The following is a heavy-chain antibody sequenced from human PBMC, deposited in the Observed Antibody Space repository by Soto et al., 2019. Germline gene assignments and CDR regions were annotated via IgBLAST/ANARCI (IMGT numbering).Heavy chain of an antibody. CDR3: ARGPDPPRPAAFDI. Sequence: SETLSLTCAVYGGSFSGYYWSWIRQPPGKGLEWIGEINHSGSTNYNPSLKSRVTISVDTSKNQFSLKLSSVTAADTAVYYCARGPDPPRPAAFDIWGQGTMVTVSS. V-gene: IGHV4-34*01. J-gene: IGHJ3*02. CDR1: GGSFSGYY. CDR2: INHSGST.